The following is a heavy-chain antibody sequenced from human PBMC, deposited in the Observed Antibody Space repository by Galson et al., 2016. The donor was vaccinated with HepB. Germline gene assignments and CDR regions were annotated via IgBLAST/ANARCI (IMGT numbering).Heavy chain of an antibody. D-gene: IGHD1-26*01. V-gene: IGHV5-51*01. CDR2: IYPGDSET. CDR3: ATSGSYGDFDY. Sequence: QSGAEVKKSGESLQISCKASGYTFITKWIGWVRQMPGKGLEWMGTIYPGDSETRYSPSFQGQVTFSADKSISTACLQWSSLKASDTAMYYCATSGSYGDFDYWGQGTLVIVSS. J-gene: IGHJ4*02. CDR1: GYTFITKW.